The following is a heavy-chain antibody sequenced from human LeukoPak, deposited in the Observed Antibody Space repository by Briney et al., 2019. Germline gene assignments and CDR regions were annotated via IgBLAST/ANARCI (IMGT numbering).Heavy chain of an antibody. CDR2: VQSNVISK. CDR1: RFTFRDYD. D-gene: IGHD1/OR15-1a*01. CDR3: VKPSPCPIWNNFDS. J-gene: IGHJ4*02. Sequence: GGSLRLSCAASRFTFRDYDMYWVPQAPGKGLEWVAYVQSNVISKHYADSVKGRFTISRDNFQNTLYLEMNYLRGEDTAVYFCVKPSPCPIWNNFDSWGQGTRVTVSS. V-gene: IGHV3-30*02.